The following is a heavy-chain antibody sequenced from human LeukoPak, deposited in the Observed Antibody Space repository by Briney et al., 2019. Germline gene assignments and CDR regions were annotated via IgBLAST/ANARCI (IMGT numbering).Heavy chain of an antibody. CDR3: ARGPYSYDSSGAFDI. V-gene: IGHV4-4*08. D-gene: IGHD3-22*01. J-gene: IGHJ3*02. Sequence: SETLSLTCTVSGGSISSYYWSWIRQPPGKGLEWIGRISSSGSTNYNPSLKSRVTISVDTSKNQFSLKLSSVTAADTAVYFCARGPYSYDSSGAFDIWGQGTMVTVSS. CDR2: ISSSGST. CDR1: GGSISSYY.